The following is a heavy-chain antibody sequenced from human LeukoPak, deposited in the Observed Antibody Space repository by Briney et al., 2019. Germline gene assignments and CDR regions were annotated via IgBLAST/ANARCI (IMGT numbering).Heavy chain of an antibody. J-gene: IGHJ4*02. Sequence: GGALRVSCAASGVTFDDYAMHWGRQGPGKGLGWGSGISWNSRSIGYVDSVKGRFTISRDNDKHSLSLQMNSLRAEDMALYYCEKDSGGLVGDYFDYWGQGTLVTVSS. CDR1: GVTFDDYA. V-gene: IGHV3-9*03. CDR3: EKDSGGLVGDYFDY. D-gene: IGHD2-8*02. CDR2: ISWNSRSI.